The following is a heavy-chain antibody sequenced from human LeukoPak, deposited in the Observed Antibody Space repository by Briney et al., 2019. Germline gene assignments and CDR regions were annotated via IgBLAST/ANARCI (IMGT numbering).Heavy chain of an antibody. CDR1: GFTFSTYA. Sequence: GGSLRLSCAASGFTFSTYAMSWVRQAPGKGLEWVSAISGTGGSTYYTDSVKGRFTISRDNSKNTLYLQMNSLRAEDTALYYCAITSIAAAARQGFWGQGTLVTVSS. D-gene: IGHD6-13*01. CDR3: AITSIAAAARQGF. V-gene: IGHV3-23*01. J-gene: IGHJ4*02. CDR2: ISGTGGST.